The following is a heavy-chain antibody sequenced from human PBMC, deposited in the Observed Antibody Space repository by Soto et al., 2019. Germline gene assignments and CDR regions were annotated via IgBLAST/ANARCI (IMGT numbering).Heavy chain of an antibody. CDR3: ARKGKPKGELDY. CDR2: IRSAGDT. Sequence: EVQLVESGGDLVQPGGSLRLSCAASGFTFSSHDMHWVRQATGKGLEWVSAIRSAGDTFYAGSVKGRFTISRENAKNSLYLQMNSLRAGDTAVYYCARKGKPKGELDYWGQGTLVTVSS. V-gene: IGHV3-13*01. CDR1: GFTFSSHD. D-gene: IGHD2-21*01. J-gene: IGHJ4*02.